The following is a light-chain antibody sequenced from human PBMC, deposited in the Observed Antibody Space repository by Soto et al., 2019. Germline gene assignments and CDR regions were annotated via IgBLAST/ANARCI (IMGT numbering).Light chain of an antibody. V-gene: IGKV1-39*01. J-gene: IGKJ2*01. Sequence: DIQMTQSPSSLSAAVGDRVTITCRASQDINKYLNWYHQTPGKAPKLLIFSTSTWYSGVPSRFSGSRSGTDFTRTISSLQPEDFATCDWQQSYSSAYTFGQGTKVEIK. CDR1: QDINKY. CDR2: STS. CDR3: QQSYSSAYT.